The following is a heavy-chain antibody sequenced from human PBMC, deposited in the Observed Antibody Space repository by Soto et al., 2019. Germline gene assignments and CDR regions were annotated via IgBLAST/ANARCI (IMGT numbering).Heavy chain of an antibody. CDR1: GGTFSSYA. D-gene: IGHD6-19*01. J-gene: IGHJ4*02. CDR2: IIPIFGTA. V-gene: IGHV1-69*12. Sequence: QVQLVQSGAEVKKPGSSVKVSCKASGGTFSSYAISWVRQAPGQGLEWMGGIIPIFGTANYAQKCQGRGTITADESTSTAYMELSSLRSEDTAVYYCARVVIAVAGTAGASSLDYWGQGTLVTVSS. CDR3: ARVVIAVAGTAGASSLDY.